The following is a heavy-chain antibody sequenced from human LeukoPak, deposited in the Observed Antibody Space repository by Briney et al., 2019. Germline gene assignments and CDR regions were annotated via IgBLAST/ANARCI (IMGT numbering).Heavy chain of an antibody. CDR3: ARDRVRGVIWVFDY. CDR2: ISSSSSYI. Sequence: PGGSLRLSCAASGFTFSSYSMNWVRQAPGKGLEWVSSISSSSSYIYYADSVKGRFTISRDNAKNSLYLQMNSLRAEDTAVYYCARDRVRGVIWVFDYWGQGTLVTVSS. CDR1: GFTFSSYS. J-gene: IGHJ4*02. V-gene: IGHV3-21*01. D-gene: IGHD3-10*01.